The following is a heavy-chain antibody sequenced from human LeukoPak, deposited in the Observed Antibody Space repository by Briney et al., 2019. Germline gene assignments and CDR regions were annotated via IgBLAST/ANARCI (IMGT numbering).Heavy chain of an antibody. CDR2: IIPIFGTA. CDR3: ARSGHDSSGFHY. CDR1: GGTFSSYA. V-gene: IGHV1-69*13. J-gene: IGHJ4*02. D-gene: IGHD3-22*01. Sequence: ASVKVSCKASGGTFSSYAISWVRQAPGQGLEWMGGIIPIFGTANYAQKFQGRVTITADESTSTAYMELSSLRSEDTAVYYCARSGHDSSGFHYWGQGTLVTVSS.